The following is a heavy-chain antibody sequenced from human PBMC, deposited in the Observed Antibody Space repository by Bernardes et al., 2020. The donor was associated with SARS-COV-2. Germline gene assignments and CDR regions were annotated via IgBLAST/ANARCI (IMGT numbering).Heavy chain of an antibody. J-gene: IGHJ4*02. CDR3: ARIAEVTGRDY. V-gene: IGHV3-7*01. CDR1: GFTFTTYC. Sequence: GESLRLSRAASGFTFTTYCMSWVRQAPGKGLEWVANIKGDGSQSSSADSLGGRFTTSRDNAKNLLYLQMDSLRAEDTSVYYCARIAEVTGRDYWCQGTLVTVSS. CDR2: IKGDGSQS. D-gene: IGHD6-19*01.